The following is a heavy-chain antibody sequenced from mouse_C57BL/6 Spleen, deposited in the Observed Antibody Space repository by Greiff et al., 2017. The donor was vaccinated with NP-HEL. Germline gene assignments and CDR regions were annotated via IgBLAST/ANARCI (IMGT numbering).Heavy chain of an antibody. CDR2: ISNGGGST. J-gene: IGHJ4*01. Sequence: EVKVEESGGGLVQPGGSLKLSCAASGFTFSDYYMYWVRQTPEKRLEWVAYISNGGGSTYYPDTVKGRFTISRDNAKNTLYLQMSRLKSEDTAMYYCASSHSSNYRYYAMDYWGQGTSVTVSS. V-gene: IGHV5-12*01. CDR1: GFTFSDYY. CDR3: ASSHSSNYRYYAMDY. D-gene: IGHD2-5*01.